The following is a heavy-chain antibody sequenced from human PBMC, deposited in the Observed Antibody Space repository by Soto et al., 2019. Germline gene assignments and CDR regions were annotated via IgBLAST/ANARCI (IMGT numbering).Heavy chain of an antibody. V-gene: IGHV3-33*01. D-gene: IGHD6-6*01. CDR3: AREHGIAARPYYYYGMDV. Sequence: GGSLRLSCAASGFTFSSYGMHWVRQAPGKGLEWVAVIWYDGSNKYYADSVKGRFTISRDNSKNTLYLQMNSLRAEDTAVYYCAREHGIAARPYYYYGMDVWGQGTTVTVSS. CDR2: IWYDGSNK. J-gene: IGHJ6*02. CDR1: GFTFSSYG.